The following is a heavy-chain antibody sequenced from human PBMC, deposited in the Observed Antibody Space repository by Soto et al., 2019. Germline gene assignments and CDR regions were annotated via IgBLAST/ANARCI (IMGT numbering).Heavy chain of an antibody. CDR3: ARASGYVSGWYHDY. CDR1: GGTFSSDA. CDR2: LIPILGTT. V-gene: IGHV1-69*13. Sequence: GASVKVSWKASGGTFSSDAVSWARQAPGQGLEWMGGLIPILGTTHYAQKFQGRVTITADESTNTAYMELSSLRSDDTAVYYCARASGYVSGWYHDYWGQGTRVTVS. D-gene: IGHD6-19*01. J-gene: IGHJ4*02.